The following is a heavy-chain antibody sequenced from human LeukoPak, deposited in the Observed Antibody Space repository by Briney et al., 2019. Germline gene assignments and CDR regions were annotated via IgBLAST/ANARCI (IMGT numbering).Heavy chain of an antibody. J-gene: IGHJ4*02. V-gene: IGHV4-39*07. D-gene: IGHD6-13*01. CDR1: GGSISSSSYY. CDR2: IYYSGST. CDR3: ARVKSSSSWCYFDY. Sequence: PSETLSLTCTVSGGSISSSSYYWGWIRQPPGKGLEWIGSIYYSGSTYYNPSLKSRVTISVDTSKNQFSLKLSSVTAADTAVYYCARVKSSSSWCYFDYWGQGTLVTVSS.